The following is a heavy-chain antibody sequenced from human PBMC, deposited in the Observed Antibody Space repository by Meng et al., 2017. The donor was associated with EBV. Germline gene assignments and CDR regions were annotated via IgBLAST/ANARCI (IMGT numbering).Heavy chain of an antibody. D-gene: IGHD3-10*01. CDR3: ASESGRGYTPDY. J-gene: IGHJ4*02. CDR2: FLPTLGAP. V-gene: IGHV1-69*01. Sequence: VPFVHSAAEMNKPWASVKGSCKASGGPFRTDAISWVRQAPGQGHEWLGGFLPTLGAPNYAQNFNGRVSIPADDSTSTHYMDLSSLRSEDTAVYYCASESGRGYTPDYWGQGTLVTVSS. CDR1: GGPFRTDA.